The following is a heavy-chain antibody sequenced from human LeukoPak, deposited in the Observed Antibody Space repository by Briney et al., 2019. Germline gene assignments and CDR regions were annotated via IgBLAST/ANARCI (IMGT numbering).Heavy chain of an antibody. J-gene: IGHJ4*02. V-gene: IGHV1-69*13. D-gene: IGHD2-15*01. CDR3: ARDGYCSGGSCYGIDY. CDR1: GYTFTSYY. CDR2: IIPIFGTA. Sequence: ASVKVSCKASGYTFTSYYMHWVRQAPGQGLEWMGGIIPIFGTANYAQKFQGRVTITADESTSTAYMELSSLRSEDTAVYYCARDGYCSGGSCYGIDYWGQGTLVTVSS.